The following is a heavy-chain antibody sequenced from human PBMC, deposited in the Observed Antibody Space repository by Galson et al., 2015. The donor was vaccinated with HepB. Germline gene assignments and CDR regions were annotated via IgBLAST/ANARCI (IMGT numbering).Heavy chain of an antibody. V-gene: IGHV1-3*01. CDR3: ARDRSGGEQWLVLSFDI. D-gene: IGHD6-19*01. Sequence: SVKVSCKASGYTFTSYATHWVRQAPGQRLEWMGWINAGNGNTKYSQKFQGRVTITRDTSASTAYMELSSLRSEDTAVYYCARDRSGGEQWLVLSFDIWGQGTMVTVSS. CDR1: GYTFTSYA. J-gene: IGHJ3*02. CDR2: INAGNGNT.